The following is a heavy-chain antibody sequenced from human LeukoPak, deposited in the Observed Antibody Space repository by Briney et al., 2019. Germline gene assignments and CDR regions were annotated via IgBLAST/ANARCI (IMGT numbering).Heavy chain of an antibody. Sequence: SETLSLTCAVYGGSFSGYYWSWIRQPPGKGLEWIGSIYYSGSTYYNPSLKSRVTISVDTSKNQFSLKLSSVTAADTAVYYCARRTMATIVYWGQGTLVTVSS. J-gene: IGHJ4*02. CDR2: IYYSGST. V-gene: IGHV4-34*01. CDR3: ARRTMATIVY. CDR1: GGSFSGYY. D-gene: IGHD5-24*01.